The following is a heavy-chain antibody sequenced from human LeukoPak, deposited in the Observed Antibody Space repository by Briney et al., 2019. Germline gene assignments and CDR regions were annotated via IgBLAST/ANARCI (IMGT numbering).Heavy chain of an antibody. D-gene: IGHD2-21*02. CDR3: ARGGGDIGFKN. V-gene: IGHV1-69*05. CDR1: GGTFSSYA. J-gene: IGHJ4*02. CDR2: IIPIFGTA. Sequence: SVKVSCKASGGTFSSYAISWVRQAPGQGLEWMGGIIPIFGTANYAQKFQGRVTITTDESTSTAYMELSRLRSDDTAVYYCARGGGDIGFKNWGQGTLVTVSS.